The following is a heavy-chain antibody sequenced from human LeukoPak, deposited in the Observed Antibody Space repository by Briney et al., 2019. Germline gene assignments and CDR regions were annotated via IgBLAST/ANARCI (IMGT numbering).Heavy chain of an antibody. Sequence: ASVKVSCKASGYTFTGYYMHWVRQAPGQGLEWMGWINPNSGGTNYAQKFQGRVTMTRDTSISTAYMELSRLRSDDTAVYYCARVWVYSSSSGYFQHWGQGTLVTVSS. D-gene: IGHD6-6*01. V-gene: IGHV1-2*02. CDR1: GYTFTGYY. CDR3: ARVWVYSSSSGYFQH. J-gene: IGHJ1*01. CDR2: INPNSGGT.